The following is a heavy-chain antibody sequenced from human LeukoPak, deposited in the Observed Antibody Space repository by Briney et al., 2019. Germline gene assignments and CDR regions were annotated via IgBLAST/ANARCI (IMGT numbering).Heavy chain of an antibody. D-gene: IGHD6-13*01. CDR2: ISSSGSTI. CDR1: GFTFSDYY. Sequence: GGSLRLSCAASGFTFSDYYMSWIRQAPGKGLEWGSYISSSGSTIYYADSVKGRFTISRDNAKNSLYLQMNSLRAEDTAVYYCARAGDSSSWYDGYYYYGMDVWGQGTTVTVSS. V-gene: IGHV3-11*01. J-gene: IGHJ6*02. CDR3: ARAGDSSSWYDGYYYYGMDV.